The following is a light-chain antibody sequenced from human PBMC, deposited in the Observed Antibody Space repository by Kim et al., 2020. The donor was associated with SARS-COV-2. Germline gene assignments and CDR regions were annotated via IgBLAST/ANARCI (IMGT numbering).Light chain of an antibody. CDR2: GKN. CDR3: NSRDSNNNVL. V-gene: IGLV3-19*01. CDR1: SLRSYY. Sequence: ALGQTSRIRYQGDSLRSYYATLYQQKPGQAPILVIYGKNNRPSVIPDRFSGSSSENTDSLTITGTQADDEADYYCNSRDSNNNVLFGGGTQLTVL. J-gene: IGLJ2*01.